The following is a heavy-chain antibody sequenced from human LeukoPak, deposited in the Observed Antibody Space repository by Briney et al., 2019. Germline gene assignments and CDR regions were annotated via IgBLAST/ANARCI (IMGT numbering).Heavy chain of an antibody. CDR3: ARVEVTSSWYSIDY. J-gene: IGHJ4*02. CDR2: IYYSGST. Sequence: SETLSLTCTVSGGSISSYYWSWIRQPPGKGLEWIGYIYYSGSTNYNPSLKSRVIISVDTSKNQFSLKLASVTAADTAVYYCARVEVTSSWYSIDYWGQGILVTVSS. D-gene: IGHD6-13*01. V-gene: IGHV4-59*01. CDR1: GGSISSYY.